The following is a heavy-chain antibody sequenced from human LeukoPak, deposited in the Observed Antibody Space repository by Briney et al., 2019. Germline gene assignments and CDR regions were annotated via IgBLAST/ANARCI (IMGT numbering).Heavy chain of an antibody. CDR3: AKGLESSSSSTDAFDI. CDR2: ISWHSGGI. J-gene: IGHJ3*02. D-gene: IGHD6-6*01. CDR1: GFTFDDYA. V-gene: IGHV3-9*01. Sequence: PGGSLRLSCAASGFTFDDYAMHWVRQTPGKGLEWVSSISWHSGGIDYADSVKGRFTISRDNAKNSLYLEMNSLRIEDTAVYYCAKGLESSSSSTDAFDIWGQGTMVTVSS.